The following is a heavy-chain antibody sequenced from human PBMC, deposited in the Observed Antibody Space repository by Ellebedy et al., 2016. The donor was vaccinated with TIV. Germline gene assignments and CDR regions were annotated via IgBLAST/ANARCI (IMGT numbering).Heavy chain of an antibody. V-gene: IGHV3-30-3*01. CDR1: GFIFSKYV. CDR2: ISYDGSNK. CDR3: ARDYYGSGNYDTGIEY. J-gene: IGHJ4*02. Sequence: GESLKISXAASGFIFSKYVMHWVRQAPGKGLEWVAMISYDGSNKYYVDSVKGQFTISRDNSKNTLYLQMDSLRVEDTAVYYCARDYYGSGNYDTGIEYWGQGSLVTVSS. D-gene: IGHD3-10*01.